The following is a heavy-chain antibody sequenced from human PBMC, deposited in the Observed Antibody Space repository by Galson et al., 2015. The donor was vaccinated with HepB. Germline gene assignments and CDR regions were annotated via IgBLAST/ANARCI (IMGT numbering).Heavy chain of an antibody. V-gene: IGHV3-48*03. CDR2: ISKSGWTT. Sequence: SLRLSCAASGFTFSSYEMNWVRQAPGKGLEWVSYISKSGWTTYYADSVKGRFTISRDNAKNSLYLQMNRLRAEDTAVYYGARDPGRAAAGTNVDYWGQGILVTVSS. CDR1: GFTFSSYE. CDR3: ARDPGRAAAGTNVDY. J-gene: IGHJ4*02. D-gene: IGHD6-13*01.